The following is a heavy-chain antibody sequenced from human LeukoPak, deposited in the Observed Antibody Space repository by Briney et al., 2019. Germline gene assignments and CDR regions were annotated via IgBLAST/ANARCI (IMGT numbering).Heavy chain of an antibody. J-gene: IGHJ4*02. CDR2: IYYSGST. CDR3: AREDSSSGWYYLDY. D-gene: IGHD6-19*01. V-gene: IGHV4-30-4*08. Sequence: SQTLSLTCTVSGGSISRSSYYWTWIRQHPGKGLEWIGYIYYSGSTYYNPSLKSRVTISVDTSKNQFSLKLSSVTAADTAVYYCAREDSSSGWYYLDYWGQGTLVTVSS. CDR1: GGSISRSSYY.